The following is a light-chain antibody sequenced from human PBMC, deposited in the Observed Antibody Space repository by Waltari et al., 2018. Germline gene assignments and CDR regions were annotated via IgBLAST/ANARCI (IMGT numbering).Light chain of an antibody. Sequence: SYVLTPPPSVSVDPGQTARITCGGDNIGTKTVHWYQQRPGQAPLLVVYDDSDRPSGIPERFSGSNSGDAAALTISRVEAGDEADYHCQVWDTDIDHPIFGGGTRLSVL. J-gene: IGLJ2*01. V-gene: IGLV3-21*02. CDR1: NIGTKT. CDR2: DDS. CDR3: QVWDTDIDHPI.